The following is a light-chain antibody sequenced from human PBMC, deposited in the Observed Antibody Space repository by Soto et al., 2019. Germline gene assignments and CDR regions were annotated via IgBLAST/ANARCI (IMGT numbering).Light chain of an antibody. Sequence: ASQTINNLMAWYQQKPGQAPKLRIYKASNLETGVPSRFSGSGSGTEFTLTISSLQPDDFATYYYQQYSSYPSLTCGRGTKV. J-gene: IGKJ4*02. CDR2: KAS. CDR1: QTINNL. V-gene: IGKV1-5*03. CDR3: QQYSSYPSLT.